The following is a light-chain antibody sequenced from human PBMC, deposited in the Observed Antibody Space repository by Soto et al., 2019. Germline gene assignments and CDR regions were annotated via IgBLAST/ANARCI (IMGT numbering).Light chain of an antibody. V-gene: IGLV2-14*03. J-gene: IGLJ3*02. Sequence: QSALTQPASVSGSPGQSITISCTGTDSDVGGYNYVSWYQQHPGKAPKLMIYEVINRPSGVSTRFSGSKSASTASLTISGLQAEDEADYYCSLYTSRRTLVFGGGTKLTVL. CDR3: SLYTSRRTLV. CDR2: EVI. CDR1: DSDVGGYNY.